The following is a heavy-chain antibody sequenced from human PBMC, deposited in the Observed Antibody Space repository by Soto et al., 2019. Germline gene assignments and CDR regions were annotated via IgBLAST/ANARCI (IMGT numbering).Heavy chain of an antibody. V-gene: IGHV4-34*01. Sequence: SETLSLTCAVYGGSFSGYYWSWIRQPPGNGLEWIGEINHSGSTNYNPSLKSRVTISVDTSKNQFSLKLSSVTAADTAVYYCARGITMVRGAQEWVVRYNWFDPWGQGTLVTVSS. CDR3: ARGITMVRGAQEWVVRYNWFDP. D-gene: IGHD3-10*01. CDR2: INHSGST. J-gene: IGHJ5*02. CDR1: GGSFSGYY.